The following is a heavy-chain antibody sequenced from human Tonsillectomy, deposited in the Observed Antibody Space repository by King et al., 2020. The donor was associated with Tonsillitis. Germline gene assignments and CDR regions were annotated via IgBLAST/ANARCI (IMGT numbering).Heavy chain of an antibody. CDR2: IYYSGST. CDR1: GGSISSSSYY. J-gene: IGHJ5*02. D-gene: IGHD6-13*01. V-gene: IGHV4-39*02. Sequence: QLQESGPGLVKPSETLSLTCTVSGGSISSSSYYWGWIRQPPGKGLEWIGRIYYSGSTYYNPSLKSRVTISVDTYKNHFYLKLSSVTAADTAVYYRARKCRYSSSWSPSQAGDWFHPWGQGTLVTVSS. CDR3: ARKCRYSSSWSPSQAGDWFHP.